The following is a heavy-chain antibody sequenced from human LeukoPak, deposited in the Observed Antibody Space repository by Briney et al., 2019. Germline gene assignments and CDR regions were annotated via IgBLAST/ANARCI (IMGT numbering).Heavy chain of an antibody. CDR2: ISGSGDST. CDR3: AKQTEYGDSEFDY. Sequence: PGGSLRLSCAASGFTFSSYAMSWVRQAPGKGLEWVPAISGSGDSTYYGDSVKGRFTISRDNSKNTLYLQMNSLRAEDTAVYYCAKQTEYGDSEFDYWGQGTLVTVSS. CDR1: GFTFSSYA. D-gene: IGHD4-17*01. J-gene: IGHJ4*02. V-gene: IGHV3-23*01.